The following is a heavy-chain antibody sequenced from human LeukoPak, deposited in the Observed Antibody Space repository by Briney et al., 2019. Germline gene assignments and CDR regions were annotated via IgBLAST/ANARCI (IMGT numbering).Heavy chain of an antibody. V-gene: IGHV3-48*01. D-gene: IGHD2-2*01. CDR1: GFTFSSYS. CDR2: ISSSSSTI. CDR3: ARDPRYCSSTSCQPDY. Sequence: PGGSLRLSCAASGFTFSSYSMNWVRQAPGKGLEWVSYISSSSSTIYYADSVKDRFTISRDNAKNSLYLQMNSLRAEDTAVYYCARDPRYCSSTSCQPDYWGQGTLVTVSS. J-gene: IGHJ4*02.